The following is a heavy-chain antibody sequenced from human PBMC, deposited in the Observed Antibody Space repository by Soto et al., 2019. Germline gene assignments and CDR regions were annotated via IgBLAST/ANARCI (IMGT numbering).Heavy chain of an antibody. CDR3: ANKDRFGMDV. CDR1: GFTFSSYA. D-gene: IGHD2-15*01. CDR2: ISGSGGST. J-gene: IGHJ6*02. V-gene: IGHV3-23*01. Sequence: GGSLRLSCAASGFTFSSYAMSWVRQAPGKGLEWVSAISGSGGSTYYADSVKGRFTISRDNSKSTLYLQMNSLRAEDTAVYYCANKDRFGMDVWGQGTTVTVSS.